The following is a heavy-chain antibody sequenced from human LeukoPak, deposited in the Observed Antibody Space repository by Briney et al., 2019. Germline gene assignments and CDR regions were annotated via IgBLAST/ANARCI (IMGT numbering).Heavy chain of an antibody. CDR2: IVVGSGNT. CDR1: GFTFTSSA. Sequence: GTSVNVSCKASGFTFTSSAMQWVRQARGQRLEWIGWIVVGSGNTNYAQKFQGRVTITRDMSTSTAYMELSSLRSEDTAVYYCAALWDTRGGYFDYWGQGTLVTVSS. CDR3: AALWDTRGGYFDY. V-gene: IGHV1-58*02. J-gene: IGHJ4*02. D-gene: IGHD3-10*01.